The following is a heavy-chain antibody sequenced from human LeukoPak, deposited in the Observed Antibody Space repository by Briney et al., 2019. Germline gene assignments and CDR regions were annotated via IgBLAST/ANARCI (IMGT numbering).Heavy chain of an antibody. CDR2: IYPGDSDT. V-gene: IGHV5-51*01. D-gene: IGHD6-19*01. Sequence: KGGESLKISCKGSGYSFTSYWIGWVRQLPGKGLEWMGIIYPGDSDTRYSPSFQGQVTISADKSISTAYLQWSSLKASDTAMYYCARREGEYSSGWYEEVYYFDYWGQGTLVTVSS. J-gene: IGHJ4*02. CDR1: GYSFTSYW. CDR3: ARREGEYSSGWYEEVYYFDY.